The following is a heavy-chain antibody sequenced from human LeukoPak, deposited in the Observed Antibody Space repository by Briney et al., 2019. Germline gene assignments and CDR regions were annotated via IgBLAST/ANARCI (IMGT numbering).Heavy chain of an antibody. Sequence: PSETLSLTCTVSGGSISSGDYYWGWIRQPPGKGLEWIGYIYYSGSTYYNPSLKSRVTISVDTSKNQFSLKLSSVTAADTAVYYCARERNKRQFDPWGQGTLVTVSS. CDR3: ARERNKRQFDP. J-gene: IGHJ5*02. CDR1: GGSISSGDYY. V-gene: IGHV4-30-4*01. CDR2: IYYSGST.